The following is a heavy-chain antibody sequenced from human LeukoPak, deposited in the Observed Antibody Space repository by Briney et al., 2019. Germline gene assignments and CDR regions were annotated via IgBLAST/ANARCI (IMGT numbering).Heavy chain of an antibody. CDR3: ATGYY. Sequence: QPGGSLRLSCAASGFTVSSNYLSWVRQAPGKGLEWVSVIYSGGTTYYAESVKGRFTISRDNSKNMLYLQMNSLGAEDTAVYYCATGYYWDQGTLVTVSS. CDR2: IYSGGTT. CDR1: GFTVSSNY. V-gene: IGHV3-66*01. D-gene: IGHD1-14*01. J-gene: IGHJ4*02.